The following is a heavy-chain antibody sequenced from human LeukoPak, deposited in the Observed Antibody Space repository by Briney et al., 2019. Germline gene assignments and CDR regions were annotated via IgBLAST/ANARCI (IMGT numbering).Heavy chain of an antibody. D-gene: IGHD1-26*01. J-gene: IGHJ4*02. CDR2: ISGDGGST. CDR1: GFTFDDYA. Sequence: GGSLRLSCAASGFTFDDYAMHWVRQAPGKGLEWVSLISGDGGSTYYADSVKGRFTISRGNSKNSLYLQMNSLRTEDTALYYCAKDMGRKGTRIPDYWGQGTLVTVSS. CDR3: AKDMGRKGTRIPDY. V-gene: IGHV3-43*02.